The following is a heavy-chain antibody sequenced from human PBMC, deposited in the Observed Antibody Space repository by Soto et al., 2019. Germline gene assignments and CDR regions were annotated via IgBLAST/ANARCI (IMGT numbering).Heavy chain of an antibody. J-gene: IGHJ4*02. V-gene: IGHV3-20*04. CDR3: AKARAQYYDFWSGYPVDY. D-gene: IGHD3-3*01. Sequence: PGGSLRLSCVASGFTFDDYGMSWVRQVPGKGLEWVSGINCNCGTTHYADSVKGRFTISRDNSKNTVSLHMNSLRAEDTAVYYCAKARAQYYDFWSGYPVDYWGQGTLVTVSS. CDR1: GFTFDDYG. CDR2: INCNCGTT.